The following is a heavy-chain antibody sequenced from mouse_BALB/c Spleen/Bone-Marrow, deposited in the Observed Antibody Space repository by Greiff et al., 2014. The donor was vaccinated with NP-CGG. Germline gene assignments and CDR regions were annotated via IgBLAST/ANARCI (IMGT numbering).Heavy chain of an antibody. CDR3: ARRDYSFAY. D-gene: IGHD2-13*01. CDR1: GYAFTNYL. Sequence: VQLQQSGAELVRPGPSVKVSCKASGYAFTNYLIEWVKQRPGQGLEWIGVINPGSGGTNYNEKFKGKATLTADKSPSTAYMQLSSLTSDDSAVYFRARRDYSFAYWGQGTLVTVSA. V-gene: IGHV1-54*01. CDR2: INPGSGGT. J-gene: IGHJ3*01.